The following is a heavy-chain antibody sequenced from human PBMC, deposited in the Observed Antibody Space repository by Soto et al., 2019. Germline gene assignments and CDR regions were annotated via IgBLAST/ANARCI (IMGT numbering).Heavy chain of an antibody. J-gene: IGHJ4*02. CDR3: ARIYCSSTSCYLNKKYYFDY. Sequence: ASVKVSCKASGYTFTSYGISWVRQAPGQGLEWMGWISAYNGNTNYAQKLQGRVTMTTDTSTSTAYMELRSLRSDDTAVYYCARIYCSSTSCYLNKKYYFDYWGQGTLVTVSS. V-gene: IGHV1-18*04. CDR1: GYTFTSYG. D-gene: IGHD2-2*01. CDR2: ISAYNGNT.